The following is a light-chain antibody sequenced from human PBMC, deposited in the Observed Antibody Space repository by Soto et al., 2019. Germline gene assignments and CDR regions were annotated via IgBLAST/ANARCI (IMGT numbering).Light chain of an antibody. Sequence: EIVLTQSPATLSLSPGERATLSCRASQSVSNYLAWYQQKPGQAPRLLIYDASSRATGISDRFSGSGSGTDLTITISSLEPEEFAVYYCQQRNNWPPVFGQVTKLEIK. V-gene: IGKV3-11*01. CDR1: QSVSNY. CDR3: QQRNNWPPV. J-gene: IGKJ2*01. CDR2: DAS.